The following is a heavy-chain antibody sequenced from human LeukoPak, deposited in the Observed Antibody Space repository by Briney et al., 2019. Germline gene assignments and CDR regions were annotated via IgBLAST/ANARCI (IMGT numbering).Heavy chain of an antibody. CDR3: ARNIVVVVAATLLQDYYYYMDV. Sequence: GASVKVSCKASGYTFTSYGISWVRQAPGQGLEWMGWISAYNGNTNYAQKLQGRVTMTTDTSTSTAYMELRSLRSDDTVVYYCARNIVVVVAATLLQDYYYYMDVWGKGTTVTVSS. J-gene: IGHJ6*03. D-gene: IGHD2-15*01. CDR2: ISAYNGNT. CDR1: GYTFTSYG. V-gene: IGHV1-18*01.